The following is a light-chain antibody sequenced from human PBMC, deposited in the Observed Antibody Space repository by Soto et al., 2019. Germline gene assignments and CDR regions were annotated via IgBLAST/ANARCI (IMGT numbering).Light chain of an antibody. Sequence: ETVMTQSPATLSVSPGERATLSCRASQSISSNLAWYQQKPGQAPRLLIYGASTRATGIPARFTGSGSGTEFTLTISSLQSEDFATYYCQHYNSYSEFSFGPGTKVDIK. J-gene: IGKJ3*01. CDR1: QSISSN. V-gene: IGKV3-15*01. CDR3: QHYNSYSEFS. CDR2: GAS.